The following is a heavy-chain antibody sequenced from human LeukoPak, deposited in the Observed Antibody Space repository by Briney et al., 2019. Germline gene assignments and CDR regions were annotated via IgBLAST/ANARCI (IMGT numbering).Heavy chain of an antibody. Sequence: SETLSLTCTVSGGSISSYYWTWIRQPPGKGLEWIGYIYYSGSTNYNPSLKSRVTISVDTSKNQVSLKVSSVTAADTAVYYCARSRLWFDYWGQGTLVTASS. J-gene: IGHJ4*02. D-gene: IGHD2-21*01. CDR1: GGSISSYY. CDR2: IYYSGST. V-gene: IGHV4-59*01. CDR3: ARSRLWFDY.